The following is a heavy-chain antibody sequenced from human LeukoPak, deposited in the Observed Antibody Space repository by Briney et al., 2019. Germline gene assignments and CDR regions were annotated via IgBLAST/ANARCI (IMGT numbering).Heavy chain of an antibody. D-gene: IGHD6-19*01. J-gene: IGHJ4*02. Sequence: GGSLRLSCAASGFTFSNYAMNWVRQAPGKGLEWVAIIGNDGSSKYYADSVKGRFTISRDNSKYTVYLQMNSLRGEDTAVYYCARDLGLGRGWYGGDYWGQGTLVTVSS. CDR1: GFTFSNYA. CDR2: IGNDGSSK. V-gene: IGHV3-30-3*01. CDR3: ARDLGLGRGWYGGDY.